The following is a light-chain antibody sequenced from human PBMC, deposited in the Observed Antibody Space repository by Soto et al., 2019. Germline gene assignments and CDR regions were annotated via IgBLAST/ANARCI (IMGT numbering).Light chain of an antibody. CDR2: LGS. J-gene: IGKJ2*01. CDR3: MQALLRAYT. V-gene: IGKV2-28*01. Sequence: IVLTQSPLSLPVTPGEPASISCRSSQSLLHSNGYNYLDWYLQKPGQSPQLLIYLGSNRASGVPDRFSGSGSGTDFTLKISSVEAEDVGVYYCMQALLRAYTVGQGTKLEIK. CDR1: QSLLHSNGYNY.